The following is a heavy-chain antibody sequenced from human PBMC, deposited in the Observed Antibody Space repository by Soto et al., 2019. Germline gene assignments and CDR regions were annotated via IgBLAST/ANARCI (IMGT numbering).Heavy chain of an antibody. D-gene: IGHD5-12*01. Sequence: ASVKVSCKTSGYTFTSYGISSVRQAPGQGREWMGWISAYNGNTNYAQKLQGRVTMTTDTSTSTAYMELRSLRSDDTAVYYCARDPQMATNPSDYWGQGTLVTVSS. V-gene: IGHV1-18*01. CDR3: ARDPQMATNPSDY. CDR1: GYTFTSYG. J-gene: IGHJ4*02. CDR2: ISAYNGNT.